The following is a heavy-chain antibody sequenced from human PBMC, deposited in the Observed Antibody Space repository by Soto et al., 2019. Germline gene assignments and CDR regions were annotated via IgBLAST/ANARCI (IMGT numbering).Heavy chain of an antibody. Sequence: QVQLVQSGAEVKKPGSSVKVSCKASGGTFSGYAISWVRQAPGQGLEWMGGIIPIFGTANYAQKFQGRVTIAADESTSTAYMELSSLRSEDTSVYYCARAMPGIAAAGTYYYYYYGMDVWGQGTTVTVSS. CDR3: ARAMPGIAAAGTYYYYYYGMDV. CDR1: GGTFSGYA. CDR2: IIPIFGTA. V-gene: IGHV1-69*12. J-gene: IGHJ6*02. D-gene: IGHD6-13*01.